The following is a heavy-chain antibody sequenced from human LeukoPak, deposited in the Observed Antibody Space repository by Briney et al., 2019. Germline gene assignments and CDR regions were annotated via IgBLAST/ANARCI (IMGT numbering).Heavy chain of an antibody. J-gene: IGHJ4*02. CDR1: GFTFSGSA. V-gene: IGHV3-73*01. D-gene: IGHD2-15*01. CDR3: TRRAPSGGNFDY. CDR2: IRSKANSYAT. Sequence: PGGSLRLSRAASGFTFSGSAMHWVRQASGKGLEWVGRIRSKANSYATAYAASVKGRFTISRDDSKNTAYLQMNSLKTEDTAVYYCTRRAPSGGNFDYWGQGTLVTVSS.